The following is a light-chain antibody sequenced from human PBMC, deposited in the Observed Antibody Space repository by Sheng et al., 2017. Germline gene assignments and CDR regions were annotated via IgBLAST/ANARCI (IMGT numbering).Light chain of an antibody. CDR3: QQYTSYPPT. V-gene: IGKV1-5*03. J-gene: IGKJ4*01. CDR2: KGS. Sequence: DIQMTQSPSTLSASVGDRVTITCRASQSFNIWLAWYQHKPGKTPKLLIYKGSSLESGVPSRFSGSGSGPEFTLTISSLQPEDFVTYYCQQYTSYPPTFGGGTKVEIK. CDR1: QSFNIW.